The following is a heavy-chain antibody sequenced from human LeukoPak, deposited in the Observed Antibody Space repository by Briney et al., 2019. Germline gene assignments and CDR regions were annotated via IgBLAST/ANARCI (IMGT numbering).Heavy chain of an antibody. CDR1: GFSFSDYY. Sequence: GGSLRLSCAASGFSFSDYYMSWIRQAPGKGLEWVSYISRGGNTIYYADSVKGRFTISRDNAKNFLYLQVDSLRAEDTAMYYCAGKSGVSGFFDSWGQGTLVTVSS. CDR3: AGKSGVSGFFDS. CDR2: ISRGGNTI. V-gene: IGHV3-11*01. J-gene: IGHJ4*02. D-gene: IGHD5/OR15-5a*01.